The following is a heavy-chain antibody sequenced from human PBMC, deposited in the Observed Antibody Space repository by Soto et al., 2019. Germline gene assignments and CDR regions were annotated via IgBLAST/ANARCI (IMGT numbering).Heavy chain of an antibody. CDR1: GFTFSSYA. J-gene: IGHJ6*02. CDR3: AKDWRGYSGYDRMDV. D-gene: IGHD5-12*01. CDR2: ISGSGGST. Sequence: GGSLRLSCAASGFTFSSYAMSWVRQAPGKGLEWVSAISGSGGSTYYADSVKGRFTISRDNSKNTLYLQMNSLRAEDTAVYYCAKDWRGYSGYDRMDVWGQGTTVTVSS. V-gene: IGHV3-23*01.